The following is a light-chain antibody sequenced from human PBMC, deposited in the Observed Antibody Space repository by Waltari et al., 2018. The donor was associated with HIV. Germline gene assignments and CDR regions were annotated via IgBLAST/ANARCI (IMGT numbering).Light chain of an antibody. V-gene: IGKV3D-7*01. CDR3: QQDYNLPGT. CDR1: KRVDSTL. Sequence: EVVLTQSPATLYLSPGATATLTCRASKRVDSTLLSWYQQKPVQAPRLLIYCSSTRVSGIPPRFSGSWSRTDFTLTISSLYPEYFAVYYCQQDYNLPGTFGQGTRLEIK. J-gene: IGKJ1*01. CDR2: CSS.